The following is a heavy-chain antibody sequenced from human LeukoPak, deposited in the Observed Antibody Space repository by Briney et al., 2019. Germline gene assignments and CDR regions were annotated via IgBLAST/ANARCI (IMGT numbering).Heavy chain of an antibody. CDR3: ASIGPSYSSGWYPDENFDY. Sequence: ASVKVSCKASGYTFTGYYVHWVRQAPGQGLEWMGWINPNSGGTNYAQKFQGGVTMTRDTSISTAYMELSRLRSDDTAVYYCASIGPSYSSGWYPDENFDYWGQGTLVTVSS. V-gene: IGHV1-2*02. D-gene: IGHD6-19*01. CDR2: INPNSGGT. CDR1: GYTFTGYY. J-gene: IGHJ4*02.